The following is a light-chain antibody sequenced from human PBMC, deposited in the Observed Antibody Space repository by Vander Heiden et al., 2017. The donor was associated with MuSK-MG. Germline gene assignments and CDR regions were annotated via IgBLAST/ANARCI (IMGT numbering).Light chain of an antibody. V-gene: IGKV1-5*03. CDR3: QQDNSYPYI. J-gene: IGKJ2*01. CDR2: KAS. Sequence: DIQMTQSPSTLSASVGDRVTITCRASQSIGSWLAWYQQKPGKAPKLLIYKASSLEGGVPSRFSGSGSGTEFTLTISSLQPDDFATYYCQQDNSYPYIFGQGTKMEIK. CDR1: QSIGSW.